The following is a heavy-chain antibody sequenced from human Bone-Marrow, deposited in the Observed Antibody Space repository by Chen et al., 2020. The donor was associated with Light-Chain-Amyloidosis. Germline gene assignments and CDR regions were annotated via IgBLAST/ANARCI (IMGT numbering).Heavy chain of an antibody. Sequence: EVQLVESGGGLVQPGGSLRHSCSASGFTFSSYSMNWVRQAPGKGLEWVSYISSSSSTIYYADSVKGRFTISRDNAKNSLYLQMNSLRDEDTAVYYCARGLIAAAGTKPLNWFDPWGQGTLVTVSS. V-gene: IGHV3-48*02. J-gene: IGHJ5*02. CDR3: ARGLIAAAGTKPLNWFDP. CDR1: GFTFSSYS. CDR2: ISSSSSTI. D-gene: IGHD6-13*01.